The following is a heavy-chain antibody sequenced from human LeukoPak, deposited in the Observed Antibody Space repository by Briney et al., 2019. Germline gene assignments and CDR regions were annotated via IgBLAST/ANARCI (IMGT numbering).Heavy chain of an antibody. CDR1: GFSFSNFA. D-gene: IGHD2-15*01. J-gene: IGHJ4*02. CDR2: LNAGGGST. Sequence: GGSLRLSCAASGFSFSNFAMTWVRQAPGKGLEWVSALNAGGGSTHYADSVKGRFTISRDNSKNTLYLQMNSLGVEDTAVYYCATPIRDRYCSGGSCYSPFDFWGQGTLVTVSS. CDR3: ATPIRDRYCSGGSCYSPFDF. V-gene: IGHV3-23*01.